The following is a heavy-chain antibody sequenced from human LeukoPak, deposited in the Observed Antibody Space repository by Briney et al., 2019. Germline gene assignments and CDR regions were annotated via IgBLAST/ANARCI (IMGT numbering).Heavy chain of an antibody. CDR2: VVPMFGIR. CDR1: GGTFNNYA. D-gene: IGHD5-12*01. Sequence: SVKVSCKTSGGTFNNYAISWVRQAPGQGLEWMGRVVPMFGIRNYPQTFRGSVNITADKATNTVYMELRSLRAEDTAIYYCATEPSRSYSFDHLDFWGLGTPVTVSS. J-gene: IGHJ4*02. CDR3: ATEPSRSYSFDHLDF. V-gene: IGHV1-69*04.